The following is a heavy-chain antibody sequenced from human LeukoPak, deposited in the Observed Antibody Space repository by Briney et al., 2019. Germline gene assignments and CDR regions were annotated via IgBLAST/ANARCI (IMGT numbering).Heavy chain of an antibody. D-gene: IGHD6-6*01. V-gene: IGHV4-4*07. Sequence: PSETLSLTCTVSGGSISSYYWNWIRQPAGKGLEYIGRMYSTGSTNYNPSLKSRVTISVDTSKNQFSLKLSSVTAADTAVYYCARMYSSSFRGHDAFDIWGQGTMVTVSS. CDR3: ARMYSSSFRGHDAFDI. CDR2: MYSTGST. CDR1: GGSISSYY. J-gene: IGHJ3*02.